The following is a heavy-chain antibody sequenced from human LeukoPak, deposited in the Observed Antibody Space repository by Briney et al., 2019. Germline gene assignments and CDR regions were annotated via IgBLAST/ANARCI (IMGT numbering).Heavy chain of an antibody. V-gene: IGHV3-23*01. CDR1: GFTFSSYW. CDR2: MSSSDDGR. Sequence: GGSLRLSCAASGFTFSSYWMSWVRQAPGKGLEWVSAMSSSDDGRYYAASVRGRFTISGDTSRSTLYLQMNSLRAEDAAVYYCAKAPVTSCRGAFCYPFDYWGQGTLVTVSS. D-gene: IGHD2-15*01. J-gene: IGHJ4*02. CDR3: AKAPVTSCRGAFCYPFDY.